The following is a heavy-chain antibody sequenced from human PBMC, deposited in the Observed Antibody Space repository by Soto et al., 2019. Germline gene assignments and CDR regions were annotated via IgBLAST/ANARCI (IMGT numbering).Heavy chain of an antibody. CDR1: GGSISSGGYY. V-gene: IGHV4-31*03. Sequence: SETLSLTCTVSGGSISSGGYYWSWIRQHPGKGLEWIGYIYYSGSTYYNPSLKSRVTISVDTSKNQFSLKLSSVTAADTAVYYCASSHCSSTSCYFGSSWFDPWGQGTXVTVSS. CDR2: IYYSGST. CDR3: ASSHCSSTSCYFGSSWFDP. D-gene: IGHD2-2*01. J-gene: IGHJ5*02.